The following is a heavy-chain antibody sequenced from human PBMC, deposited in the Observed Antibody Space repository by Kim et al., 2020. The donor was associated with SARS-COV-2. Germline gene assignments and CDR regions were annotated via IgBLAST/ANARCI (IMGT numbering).Heavy chain of an antibody. D-gene: IGHD2-2*01. CDR3: ARGGCTATSCLDS. Sequence: GGSLRLSCAASGFTFNKFWMHWVRQAPGKGLVRVSHINSDGSDTNYADSVKGRFTISRDSAKNTLYLRMDSLRAEDTAVYYCARGGCTATSCLDSWGQGTLVTVSS. CDR1: GFTFNKFW. J-gene: IGHJ4*02. V-gene: IGHV3-74*01. CDR2: INSDGSDT.